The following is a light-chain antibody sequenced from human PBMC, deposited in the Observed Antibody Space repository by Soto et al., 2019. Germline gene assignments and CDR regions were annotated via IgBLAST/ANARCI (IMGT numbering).Light chain of an antibody. V-gene: IGKV2-28*01. CDR2: SVS. CDR3: MQPLRDPLT. J-gene: IGKJ4*01. Sequence: DIVMTQSPLSLTVTPGEPASISCRSSQSRLHTNGYSYVDWYLQKPGQPPQLLIYSVSNRASGVPDRFSGSGSGTDFTLRISRVEAEDAGVYYCMQPLRDPLTFGGGTKVEIK. CDR1: QSRLHTNGYSY.